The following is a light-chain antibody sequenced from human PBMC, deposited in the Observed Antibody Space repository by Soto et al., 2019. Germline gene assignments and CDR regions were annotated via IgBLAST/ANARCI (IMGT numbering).Light chain of an antibody. CDR2: DVS. CDR1: QSVSTR. CDR3: QQYSTYSYT. V-gene: IGKV1-5*01. Sequence: DIQMTQSPSTLSASVGDRATITCRASQSVSTRLAWYQQKPGKAPKLLIYDVSGLQSGVPSRFSGSGSGTEFTLTISSLQTDDFATYYCQQYSTYSYTFGQGTKVEIK. J-gene: IGKJ1*01.